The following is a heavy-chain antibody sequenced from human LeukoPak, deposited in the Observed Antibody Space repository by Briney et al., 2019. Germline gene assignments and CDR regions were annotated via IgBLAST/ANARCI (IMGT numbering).Heavy chain of an antibody. CDR1: GFTFSTYA. J-gene: IGHJ5*02. Sequence: GGSLRLSCAASGFTFSTYAMSWVRQAPRKGLEWVSTISRSGDRIYYADSVKGRFTISRDNSKNTLYVQMNSLRVEDTALYYCAKDPFGCSGGSCSLFAPWGQGTLVTVSS. CDR2: ISRSGDRI. V-gene: IGHV3-23*01. D-gene: IGHD2-15*01. CDR3: AKDPFGCSGGSCSLFAP.